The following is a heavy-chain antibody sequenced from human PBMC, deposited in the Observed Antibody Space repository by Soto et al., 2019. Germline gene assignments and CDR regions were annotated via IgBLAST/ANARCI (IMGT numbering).Heavy chain of an antibody. Sequence: SETLSPTGTVSGVSVIRGSFYWAWIRQPPGKGLEWIGFGSYSGTTNYKPSLKSRVTISVDTSRSQTSLKVSSLTAADTAVYYCARGATVTQYDYWGQGTLVTVSS. V-gene: IGHV4-61*01. D-gene: IGHD4-17*01. CDR1: GVSVIRGSFY. CDR2: GSYSGTT. J-gene: IGHJ4*02. CDR3: ARGATVTQYDY.